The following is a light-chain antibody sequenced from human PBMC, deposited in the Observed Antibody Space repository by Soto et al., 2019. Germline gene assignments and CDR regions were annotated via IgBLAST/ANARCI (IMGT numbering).Light chain of an antibody. CDR1: QNIINY. CDR3: QQSYSSPWT. V-gene: IGKV1-39*01. J-gene: IGKJ1*01. CDR2: AAS. Sequence: DIQMTKSQSSLSASVRDSVTITCRASQNIINYLNWYQQKPGRAPKILIYAASSLQSGVPSRFSGGGSGTDFTLTITSLQPEDFATYYCQQSYSSPWTFGQRTKVAIK.